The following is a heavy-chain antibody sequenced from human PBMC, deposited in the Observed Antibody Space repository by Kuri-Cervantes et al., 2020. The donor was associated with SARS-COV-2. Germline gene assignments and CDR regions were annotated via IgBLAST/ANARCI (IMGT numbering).Heavy chain of an antibody. CDR1: GGSIRSDGYY. V-gene: IGHV4-31*03. D-gene: IGHD3-22*01. CDR3: ARYYYDSRGYVFFDY. CDR2: IYSGGTT. J-gene: IGHJ4*02. Sequence: SETLSLTCTVSGGSIRSDGYYWSWIRQRPGKGLEWIGYIYSGGTTYYSPSLKSRLTISMDTSKNHFSLKLGAVTAADRAMYYCARYYYDSRGYVFFDYWGRGNPVTVSS.